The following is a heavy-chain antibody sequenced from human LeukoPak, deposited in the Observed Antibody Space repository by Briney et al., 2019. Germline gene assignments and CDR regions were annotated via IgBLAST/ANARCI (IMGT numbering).Heavy chain of an antibody. J-gene: IGHJ5*02. Sequence: PGGSLRLSCAASGFTFSSYSMNWVRQAPGKGLEWVSFISSSSSYIYYADSVKGRFTISRDNAKNSLYLQMNSLRAEDTAVYYCARDRNYYDSSGSPNNWFDPWGQGTLVTVSS. CDR1: GFTFSSYS. D-gene: IGHD3-22*01. CDR3: ARDRNYYDSSGSPNNWFDP. CDR2: ISSSSSYI. V-gene: IGHV3-21*04.